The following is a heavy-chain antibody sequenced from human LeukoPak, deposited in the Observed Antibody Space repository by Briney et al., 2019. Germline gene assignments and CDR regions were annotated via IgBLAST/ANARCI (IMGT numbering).Heavy chain of an antibody. J-gene: IGHJ6*02. CDR1: GGSFSVYY. D-gene: IGHD3-3*01. CDR3: ARGFWSGYSVVSYYYGMDV. Sequence: SETLSLTCAVCGGSFSVYYWSWIRQPPGKGLEWIGEINHSGSTNYNPSLKSRVTISVDTSKNQFSLKLSSVTAADTAVYYCARGFWSGYSVVSYYYGMDVWGQGTTVTVSS. V-gene: IGHV4-34*01. CDR2: INHSGST.